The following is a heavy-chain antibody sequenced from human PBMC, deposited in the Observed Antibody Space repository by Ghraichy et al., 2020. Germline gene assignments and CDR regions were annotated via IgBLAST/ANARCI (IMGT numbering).Heavy chain of an antibody. CDR3: AREASGSRLDF. CDR1: GDSVSGNNVA. CDR2: TYYRSKWSF. Sequence: SQTLSLTCAISGDSVSGNNVAWNWIRQSPSRALQWLGRTYYRSKWSFEYAVSVKSRMTINPDTSKNQFSLQLNSVTPEDTAVYYCAREASGSRLDFWGQGILVTVSS. J-gene: IGHJ4*02. V-gene: IGHV6-1*01. D-gene: IGHD3-10*01.